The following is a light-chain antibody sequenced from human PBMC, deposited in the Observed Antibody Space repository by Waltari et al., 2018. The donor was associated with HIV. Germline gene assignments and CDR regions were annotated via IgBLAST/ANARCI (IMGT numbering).Light chain of an antibody. CDR3: EAWDSTLKETL. CDR2: RNY. J-gene: IGLJ3*02. V-gene: IGLV1-47*01. Sequence: QPVLTQPPSPSRTPGQTVTISCSASTSNIETHWLYLYQQLPGTAPKLLISRNYKRPSGVPERFSVSKSGASASLVISGLRSEDEADYYCEAWDSTLKETLFGGGTKLTVL. CDR1: TSNIETHW.